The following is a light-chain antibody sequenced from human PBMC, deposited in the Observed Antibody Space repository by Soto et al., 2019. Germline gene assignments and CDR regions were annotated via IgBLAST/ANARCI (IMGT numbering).Light chain of an antibody. V-gene: IGKV1-5*03. Sequence: DIQMTQSPSTPSASFGGRVTIACRASQSVSDWLAWYQHKPGKTPKLLIYKASTLESGVPSRFSGSGFGTEFTLTISSLQPDDFATYYCHQYNSYRAFGQGTKVDI. CDR2: KAS. J-gene: IGKJ1*01. CDR3: HQYNSYRA. CDR1: QSVSDW.